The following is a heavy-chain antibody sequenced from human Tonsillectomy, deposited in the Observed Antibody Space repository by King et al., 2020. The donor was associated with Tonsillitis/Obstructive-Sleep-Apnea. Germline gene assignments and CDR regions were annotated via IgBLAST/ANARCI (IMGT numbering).Heavy chain of an antibody. J-gene: IGHJ4*02. CDR1: GGSFSGYY. CDR3: AREGSTGCCDY. Sequence: QVQLQQWGAGLLKPSETLSLTCGVHGGSFSGYYWSWIRQPPGKGLEWIGEIDRSGSTNYNPSLKSRVTISVDTSTNQLSLKLSSVTAADTAVYYCAREGSTGCCDYWGQGTLVTVSS. D-gene: IGHD6-19*01. CDR2: IDRSGST. V-gene: IGHV4-34*01.